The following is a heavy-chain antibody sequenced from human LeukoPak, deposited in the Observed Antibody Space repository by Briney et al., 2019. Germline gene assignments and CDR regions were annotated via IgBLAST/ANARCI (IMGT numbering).Heavy chain of an antibody. V-gene: IGHV3-11*04. CDR1: GFTFSDSY. D-gene: IGHD5-24*01. J-gene: IGHJ4*02. CDR3: ARDDGYNAFDY. CDR2: ISSSGSTI. Sequence: GGFLRLSCAVSGFTFSDSYMSWSRRAPGKGRGWVSYISSSGSTIHYADSVKGRFTISRDNSKNTLYLQMNSLRAEDTAVYYCARDDGYNAFDYWGQGTLVTVSS.